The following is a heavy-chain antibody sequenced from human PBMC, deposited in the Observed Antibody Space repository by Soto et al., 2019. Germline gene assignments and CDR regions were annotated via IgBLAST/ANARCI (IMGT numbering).Heavy chain of an antibody. CDR3: AREGEMPYYYYGLDV. J-gene: IGHJ6*02. Sequence: ASVKVSCKASGYTFTSYDINWVRQAPGQGLEWMGWISAYNGNTNYAQKLQGRVTMTTDTSTSTAYMELRSLRSDDTAVYYCAREGEMPYYYYGLDVWGQGTTVTVSS. CDR2: ISAYNGNT. V-gene: IGHV1-18*01. D-gene: IGHD3-16*01. CDR1: GYTFTSYD.